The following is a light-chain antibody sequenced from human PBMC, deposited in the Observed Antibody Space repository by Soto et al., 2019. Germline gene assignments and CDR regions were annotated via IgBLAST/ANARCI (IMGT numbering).Light chain of an antibody. CDR2: DVS. CDR1: SSDVGGYNA. CDR3: GSYASGGAYV. V-gene: IGLV2-14*01. J-gene: IGLJ1*01. Sequence: QSALTQPASVSGSPGQSITISCTGTSSDVGGYNAVSWYQQHPGKAPKLMIYDVSNRPSGASDRFSGSKSGNTASLTISGFQAEDEADYYCGSYASGGAYVFGPGTKLTVL.